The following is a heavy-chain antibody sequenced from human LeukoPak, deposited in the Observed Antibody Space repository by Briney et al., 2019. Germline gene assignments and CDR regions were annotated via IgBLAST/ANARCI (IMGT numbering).Heavy chain of an antibody. Sequence: PSETLSLTCTVSGGSISSYYWSWTRQPAGKGLEWIGYIYYSGSTNYNPSLKSRVTISVDTSKNQFSLKLSSVTAADTAVYYCARDGAGSPYYYYYGMDVWGQGTTVTVSS. D-gene: IGHD3-10*01. CDR2: IYYSGST. J-gene: IGHJ6*02. V-gene: IGHV4-59*01. CDR1: GGSISSYY. CDR3: ARDGAGSPYYYYYGMDV.